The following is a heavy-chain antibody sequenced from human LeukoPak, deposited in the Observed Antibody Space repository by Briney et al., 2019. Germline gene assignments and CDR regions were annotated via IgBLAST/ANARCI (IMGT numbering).Heavy chain of an antibody. J-gene: IGHJ2*01. V-gene: IGHV4-39*01. CDR1: GGSLSTSSYY. CDR3: ARSGYSYGPYWYFDL. Sequence: SETLSLTCTVSGGSLSTSSYYWGWIRQPPGKGLEWIASIYYSGSTYYNSSLKSRVTISVDTSKDQFSLKVYSVTAADTAVYYCARSGYSYGPYWYFDLWGRGTLVTVSS. CDR2: IYYSGST. D-gene: IGHD5-18*01.